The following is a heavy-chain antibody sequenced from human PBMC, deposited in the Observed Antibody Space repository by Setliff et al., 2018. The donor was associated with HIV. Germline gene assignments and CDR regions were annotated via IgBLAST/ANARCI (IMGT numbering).Heavy chain of an antibody. CDR2: IYYSGST. Sequence: LSLTCTVSGGSISSGGYYWSWIRQHPGKGLEWIGYIYYSGSTYYNPSLKSRVTISVDTSKNQFSLKLTSVTAADAAVYFCAMGSSGYPFDYWGQGSLVTSPQ. V-gene: IGHV4-31*03. CDR1: GGSISSGGYY. CDR3: AMGSSGYPFDY. D-gene: IGHD3-22*01. J-gene: IGHJ4*02.